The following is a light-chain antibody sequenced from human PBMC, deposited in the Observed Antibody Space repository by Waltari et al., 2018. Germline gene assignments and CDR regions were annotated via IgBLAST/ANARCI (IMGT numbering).Light chain of an antibody. V-gene: IGKV1-5*03. Sequence: WWARQRFSKWLAGYQQKPGKTPKLLIYKGSTLESGVPSRFCGSGSGTEFTLTISSLQPEDFATYYCQQYNSYSLLSFGGGTKVEIK. CDR2: KGS. J-gene: IGKJ4*01. CDR3: QQYNSYSLLS. CDR1: QRFSKW.